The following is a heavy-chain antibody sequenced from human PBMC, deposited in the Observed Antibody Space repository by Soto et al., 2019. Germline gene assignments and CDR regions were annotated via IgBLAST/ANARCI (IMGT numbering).Heavy chain of an antibody. CDR3: ARSPRSSPYFDY. CDR1: GYTFSNFW. CDR2: IYPGDYET. V-gene: IGHV5-51*01. Sequence: GESLKISCQCSGYTFSNFWIAWVRQLPGKGLEWMGIIYPGDYETRYSPSFHGKVTISADRSIGTAYLQWSSLEASDSAFHFCARSPRSSPYFDYWGQGALVTVSS. J-gene: IGHJ4*02. D-gene: IGHD6-13*01.